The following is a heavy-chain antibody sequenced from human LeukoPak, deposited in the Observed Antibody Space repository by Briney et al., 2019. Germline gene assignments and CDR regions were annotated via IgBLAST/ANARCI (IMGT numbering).Heavy chain of an antibody. V-gene: IGHV1-2*02. J-gene: IGHJ4*02. CDR2: INPNSGGT. D-gene: IGHD3-10*01. Sequence: GASVKVSCKASGYTFNGYYMHWVRQAPGQGLEWMGWINPNSGGTNYAQKLQGRVTMTRDTSISTAYMELSRLRSDDTAVYYCARGRSRGVDDFDYWGQGTLVTVSS. CDR3: ARGRSRGVDDFDY. CDR1: GYTFNGYY.